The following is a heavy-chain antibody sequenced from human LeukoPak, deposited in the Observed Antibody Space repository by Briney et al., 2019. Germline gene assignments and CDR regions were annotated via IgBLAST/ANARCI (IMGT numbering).Heavy chain of an antibody. D-gene: IGHD6-13*01. CDR1: GYTFTTYW. V-gene: IGHV5-51*01. CDR2: RNPADSDT. J-gene: IGHJ4*02. CDR3: ARQTAIAAAVNY. Sequence: GESLKISCKGSGYTFTTYWIGWVRQMPGKGLEWIGLRNPADSDTRYSPSFQGQVTISVDRSISTAYLEWSSLKASDTAMYYCARQTAIAAAVNYWGQGTLVTVSS.